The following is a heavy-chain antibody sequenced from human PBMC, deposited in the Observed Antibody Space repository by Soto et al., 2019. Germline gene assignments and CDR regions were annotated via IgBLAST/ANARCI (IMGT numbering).Heavy chain of an antibody. V-gene: IGHV4-34*01. CDR3: ARGQGSSSWYYYYYYGMDV. CDR2: INHSGST. Sequence: SETLSLTXAVYGGSFSGYYWSWIRQPPGKGLEWIGEINHSGSTNYNPSLKSRVTISVDTSKNQFSLKLSSVTAADTAVYYCARGQGSSSWYYYYYYGMDVWGQGTTVTVS. CDR1: GGSFSGYY. D-gene: IGHD6-13*01. J-gene: IGHJ6*02.